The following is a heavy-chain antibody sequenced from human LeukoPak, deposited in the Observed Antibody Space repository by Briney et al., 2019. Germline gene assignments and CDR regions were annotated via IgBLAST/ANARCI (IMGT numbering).Heavy chain of an antibody. J-gene: IGHJ3*02. V-gene: IGHV1-2*02. CDR3: ARGPPDYYNTRHDGFDI. Sequence: GASVKVSCKTSGYTFTDYYMHWVRQAPGQGLEWMGWINPTAGATNYAQKFQGRVTMTWDTSISTASMELTRLRFDDAAVYYCARGPPDYYNTRHDGFDIWGQGTLVTVSS. D-gene: IGHD3-22*01. CDR1: GYTFTDYY. CDR2: INPTAGAT.